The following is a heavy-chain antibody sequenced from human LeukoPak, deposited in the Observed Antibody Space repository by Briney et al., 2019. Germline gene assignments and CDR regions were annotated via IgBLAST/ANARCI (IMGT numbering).Heavy chain of an antibody. V-gene: IGHV1-8*03. Sequence: ASVKVSCKASGYTFTSYDINWVRQATGQGLEWMGWMNPNSGNTGYAQKFQGRVTITRNTSISTAYMELSSLRSEDTAVYYCARGRRSSSRSPLGLWGQGTLVTVSS. CDR3: ARGRRSSSRSPLGL. CDR2: MNPNSGNT. CDR1: GYTFTSYD. D-gene: IGHD6-13*01. J-gene: IGHJ4*02.